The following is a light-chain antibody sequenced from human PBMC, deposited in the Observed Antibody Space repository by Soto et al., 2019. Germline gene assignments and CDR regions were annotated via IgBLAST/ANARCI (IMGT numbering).Light chain of an antibody. CDR2: DVS. J-gene: IGLJ1*01. Sequence: QSALTQPVSVSGSPGQSITISCTGTSSDVGGYNYVSWYQQHPGKAPKLMIYDVSNRPSGVSNRFSGSKSGNTASLTISGLQAEDEADYYCSSYRSRSTLLYVFGTGTKLTVL. V-gene: IGLV2-14*01. CDR1: SSDVGGYNY. CDR3: SSYRSRSTLLYV.